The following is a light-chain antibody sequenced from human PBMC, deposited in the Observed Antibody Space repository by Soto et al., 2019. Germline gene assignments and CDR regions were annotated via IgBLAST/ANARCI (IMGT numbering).Light chain of an antibody. Sequence: IQMNQSPSTLSASVGDRVTITCRASQSISSWLAWYQQKPGKAPKLLIYKASSLESGVPSRFSGSGSGTEFTLTISSLQPDDFATYYCQQYNSYSPWTFGQGTKVDIK. J-gene: IGKJ1*01. V-gene: IGKV1-5*03. CDR2: KAS. CDR3: QQYNSYSPWT. CDR1: QSISSW.